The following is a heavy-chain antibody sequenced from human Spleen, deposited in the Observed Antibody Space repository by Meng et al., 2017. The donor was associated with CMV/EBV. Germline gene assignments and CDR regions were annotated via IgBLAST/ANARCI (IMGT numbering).Heavy chain of an antibody. J-gene: IGHJ5*02. Sequence: GYYMHWVRQAPGQGLEWMGWINPNSGGTNYAQKFQGRVTMTRDTSINKAYMELSRLRSDDTAVYYCARGDRDIVVVPAATGYNWFDPWGQGTLVTVSS. CDR3: ARGDRDIVVVPAATGYNWFDP. CDR2: INPNSGGT. D-gene: IGHD2-2*01. V-gene: IGHV1-2*02. CDR1: GYY.